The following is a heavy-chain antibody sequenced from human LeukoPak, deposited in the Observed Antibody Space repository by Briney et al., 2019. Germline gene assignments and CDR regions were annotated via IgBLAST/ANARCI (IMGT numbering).Heavy chain of an antibody. Sequence: GGSLRLSCAASGFTFSSYSMNWVRQAPGKGLEWVASIGSNINSIHYADSLKGRFTISRDNARNLLFLQMNSLRVEDTALYYCATDSYLFDYWGQGTLVTVSS. D-gene: IGHD2-8*01. CDR2: IGSNINSI. J-gene: IGHJ4*02. V-gene: IGHV3-21*06. CDR1: GFTFSSYS. CDR3: ATDSYLFDY.